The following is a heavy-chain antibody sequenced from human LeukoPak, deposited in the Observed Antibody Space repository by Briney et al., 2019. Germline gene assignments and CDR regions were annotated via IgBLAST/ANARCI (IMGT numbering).Heavy chain of an antibody. CDR3: AKEQGGPAMGGVFDY. CDR1: GYSFTSFG. CDR2: ISAASGST. V-gene: IGHV1-18*01. J-gene: IGHJ4*02. D-gene: IGHD3-16*01. Sequence: ASVKVSCMASGYSFTSFGLSWVRQAPGQGPEWMGCISAASGSTNYAQKFQDRVTMTTDTSTTTVYMELRSLRSDDTAVYYCAKEQGGPAMGGVFDYGGKEPVVTASS.